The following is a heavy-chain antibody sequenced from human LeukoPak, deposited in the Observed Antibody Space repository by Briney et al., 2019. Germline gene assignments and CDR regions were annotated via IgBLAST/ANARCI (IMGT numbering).Heavy chain of an antibody. J-gene: IGHJ4*02. D-gene: IGHD5-24*01. CDR3: AREEEMATITDFDY. V-gene: IGHV3-21*01. Sequence: PGGSLRLSCAASGFTFSSYSMNWVRRAPGKGLEWVSSISSSSSYIYYADSVKGRFTISRDNAKNSLYLQMNSLRAEDTAVYYCAREEEMATITDFDYWGQGTLVTVSS. CDR1: GFTFSSYS. CDR2: ISSSSSYI.